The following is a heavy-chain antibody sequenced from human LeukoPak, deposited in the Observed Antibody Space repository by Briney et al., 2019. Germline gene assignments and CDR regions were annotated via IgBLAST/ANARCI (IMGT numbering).Heavy chain of an antibody. CDR2: INPSGGST. V-gene: IGHV1-46*01. CDR3: ARVGDDYYDSSGYYHGPYY. CDR1: GYTFTSYY. D-gene: IGHD3-22*01. Sequence: APVKVSCKASGYTFTSYYMHWVRQAPGQGLEWMGIINPSGGSTSYAQKFQGRVTMTRDTSTSTVYMELSSLRSEDTAVYYCARVGDDYYDSSGYYHGPYYWGQGTLVTVSS. J-gene: IGHJ4*02.